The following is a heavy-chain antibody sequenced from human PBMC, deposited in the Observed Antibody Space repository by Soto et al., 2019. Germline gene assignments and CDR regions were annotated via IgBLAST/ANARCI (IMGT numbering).Heavy chain of an antibody. J-gene: IGHJ6*02. CDR1: GFTFSSYW. D-gene: IGHD3-22*01. CDR2: INSDGSST. Sequence: EVQLVESGGGLVQPGGSLRLSCAASGFTFSSYWMHWVRQAPGKGLVWVSRINSDGSSTSYADSVKGRFTISRDNAKNTLYLQMNSLSAEDTSVYYCARDRVTMIVVNGMDVWCQGTTVTVSS. V-gene: IGHV3-74*01. CDR3: ARDRVTMIVVNGMDV.